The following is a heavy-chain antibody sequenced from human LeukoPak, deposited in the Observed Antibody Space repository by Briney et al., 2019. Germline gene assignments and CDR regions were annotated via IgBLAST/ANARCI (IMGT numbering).Heavy chain of an antibody. CDR2: MSSGGSTI. V-gene: IGHV3-48*03. J-gene: IGHJ5*02. CDR1: GFTFSSYD. Sequence: GGSLRLSCAASGFTFSSYDMNWVRQAPGKGLEWVSYMSSGGSTIYYADSVKGRFTLYRDNAKNSLYLQINSLRAEDTAVYYCARVFPSRAAAGTNRIDPWGQGTLVTVSS. CDR3: ARVFPSRAAAGTNRIDP. D-gene: IGHD6-13*01.